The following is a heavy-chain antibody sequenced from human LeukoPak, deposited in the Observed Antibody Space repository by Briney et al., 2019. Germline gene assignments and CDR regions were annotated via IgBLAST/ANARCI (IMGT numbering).Heavy chain of an antibody. J-gene: IGHJ4*02. CDR1: GGSISNYY. V-gene: IGHV4-59*08. CDR3: ARRPGSGWFFDY. CDR2: IYYNGNT. Sequence: SETLSLTCTVSGGSISNYYWSWIRQPPGKGLEWIGYIYYNGNTNYNPSLKSRVTISVDTSNNQFSLKVTSVTAADTAVFYCARRPGSGWFFDYWGQGTLATVSS. D-gene: IGHD6-19*01.